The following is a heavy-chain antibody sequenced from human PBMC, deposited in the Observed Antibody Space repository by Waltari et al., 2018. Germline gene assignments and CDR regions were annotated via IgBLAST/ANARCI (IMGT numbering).Heavy chain of an antibody. Sequence: QVQLQESGPGLVKPSGTLSLTCAVSGGSISSSNWWSWVRQPPGKGLEWIGEIYNSGSTNHHPSPNSRVTISVDKSKNQFSLKLSSVTAADTAVYYCARNRRGDYTFDYWGQGTLVTVSS. CDR2: IYNSGST. CDR1: GGSISSSNW. D-gene: IGHD2-21*02. V-gene: IGHV4-4*02. CDR3: ARNRRGDYTFDY. J-gene: IGHJ4*02.